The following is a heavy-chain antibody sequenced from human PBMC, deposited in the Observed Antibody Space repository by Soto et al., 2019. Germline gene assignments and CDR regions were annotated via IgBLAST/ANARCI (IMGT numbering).Heavy chain of an antibody. CDR3: ARGWGYDSNDYYYAY. J-gene: IGHJ4*02. D-gene: IGHD3-22*01. CDR1: GGTFSRHA. Sequence: QVQLVQSGAELRKPGSSVKVSCKASGGTFSRHAISWVRQAPGQGLEWMGGIIPIFGTANHAQKCQGRVTIIAYESTITVYMELSSLRSEDTAMYYCARGWGYDSNDYYYAYWGQGTLVIVSS. CDR2: IIPIFGTA. V-gene: IGHV1-69*01.